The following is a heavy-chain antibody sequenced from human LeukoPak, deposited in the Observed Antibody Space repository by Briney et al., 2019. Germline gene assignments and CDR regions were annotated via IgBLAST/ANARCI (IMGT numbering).Heavy chain of an antibody. V-gene: IGHV3-9*01. J-gene: IGHJ4*02. CDR2: ISWNSGSI. Sequence: GRSLRLSCAASEFTFDDYAMHWVRQAPGKGLEWVSGISWNSGSIGYADSVKGRFTISRDNAKNSLYLQMNSLRAEDTALYYCAKDISSSGCYYHFDYWGQGTLVTVSS. CDR1: EFTFDDYA. CDR3: AKDISSSGCYYHFDY. D-gene: IGHD3-22*01.